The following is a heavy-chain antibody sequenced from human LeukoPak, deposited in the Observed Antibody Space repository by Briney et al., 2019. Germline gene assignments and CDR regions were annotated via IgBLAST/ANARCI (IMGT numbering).Heavy chain of an antibody. V-gene: IGHV3-30-3*01. CDR1: GFTFSSYA. CDR3: ARDRAAPDFWSGYYRPHYYGMDV. J-gene: IGHJ6*02. Sequence: GRSLRLSCAASGFTFSSYAMHWVRQAPGEGLEWVAVISYDGSNKYYADSVKGRFTISRDNSKNTLYLQMNSLRAEDTAVYYCARDRAAPDFWSGYYRPHYYGMDVWGQGTTVTVSS. D-gene: IGHD3-3*01. CDR2: ISYDGSNK.